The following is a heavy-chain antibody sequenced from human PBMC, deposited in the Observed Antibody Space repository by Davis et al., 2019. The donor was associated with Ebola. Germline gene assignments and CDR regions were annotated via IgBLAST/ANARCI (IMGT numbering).Heavy chain of an antibody. Sequence: ASVKVSCKASGYTFTSYYMHWVRQAPGQGLEWMGWISAYNGNTNYAQKLQGRVTMTTDTSTSTAYMELSSLRSEDTAVYYCARDDGSSWYGPAYYYYYGMDVWGQGTTVTVSS. CDR3: ARDDGSSWYGPAYYYYYGMDV. D-gene: IGHD6-13*01. J-gene: IGHJ6*02. V-gene: IGHV1-18*04. CDR1: GYTFTSYY. CDR2: ISAYNGNT.